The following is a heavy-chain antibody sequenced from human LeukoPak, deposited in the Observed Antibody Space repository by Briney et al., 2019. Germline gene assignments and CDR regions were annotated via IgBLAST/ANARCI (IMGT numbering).Heavy chain of an antibody. D-gene: IGHD6-13*01. J-gene: IGHJ4*02. Sequence: PGGALRLSCAASGFTFSGYSMNWVRHAPGKGLQWVAVIWYDGSNKYYADSVKGRFTISRDNSKNTLSLQMNSLRAEDTAVYYCARYSSAWYGHDYWGQGTLVTVSS. CDR1: GFTFSGYS. CDR3: ARYSSAWYGHDY. V-gene: IGHV3-33*08. CDR2: IWYDGSNK.